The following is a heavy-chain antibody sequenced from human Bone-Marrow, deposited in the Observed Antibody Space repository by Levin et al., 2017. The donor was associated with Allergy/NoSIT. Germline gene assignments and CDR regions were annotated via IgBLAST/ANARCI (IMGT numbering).Heavy chain of an antibody. Sequence: EASVKVSCAASGFGFSNYWMNWVRQAPGKGLEWVANIKPDGSEKNYVDSVKGRFTVSRDNANNLLYLQMDSLREEDTAVYYCARGKRDYWGQGTLVTVSS. CDR3: ARGKRDY. J-gene: IGHJ4*02. V-gene: IGHV3-7*01. CDR1: GFGFSNYW. CDR2: IKPDGSEK.